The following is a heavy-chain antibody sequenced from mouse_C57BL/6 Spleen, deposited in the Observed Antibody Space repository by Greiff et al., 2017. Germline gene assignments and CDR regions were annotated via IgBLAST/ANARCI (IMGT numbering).Heavy chain of an antibody. CDR3: ARNTTVAHWYFDV. Sequence: EVQLQESGPGLAKPSQSLSLTCSATGYSITSDYWNWIRKFPGNKLEYMGYISYSGSTYYNPSRKSRISITRYTSNNQYYLQLNSVTTEDTATYYGARNTTVAHWYFDVWGTGTTVTVSS. V-gene: IGHV3-8*01. CDR2: ISYSGST. D-gene: IGHD1-1*01. CDR1: GYSITSDY. J-gene: IGHJ1*03.